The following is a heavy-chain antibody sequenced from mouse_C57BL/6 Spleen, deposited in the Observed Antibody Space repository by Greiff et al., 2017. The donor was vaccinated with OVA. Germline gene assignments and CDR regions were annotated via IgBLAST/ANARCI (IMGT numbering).Heavy chain of an antibody. Sequence: QVQLQQPGTELVKPGASVKLSCKASGYTFTSYWMHWVKQRPGQGLEWIGNINPSNGGTNYNEKFKSKATLTVGKSSSTAYMQLSSLTSEDSAVYYCARNGYGYWYFEFWGTGTTVTVSS. D-gene: IGHD2-2*01. CDR2: INPSNGGT. J-gene: IGHJ1*03. V-gene: IGHV1-53*01. CDR1: GYTFTSYW. CDR3: ARNGYGYWYFEF.